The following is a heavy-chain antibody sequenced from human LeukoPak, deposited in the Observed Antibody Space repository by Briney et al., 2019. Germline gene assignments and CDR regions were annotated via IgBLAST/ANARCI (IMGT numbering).Heavy chain of an antibody. CDR2: ISSSSSYI. J-gene: IGHJ4*02. CDR1: GFTFSSYS. D-gene: IGHD1-14*01. Sequence: PGGSLRLSCAASGFTFSSYSMNWVRQAPGRGLEWVSSISSSSSYIYYADSVKGRFTISRDNAKNSLYLQMNSLRAEDTAVYYCVRDLTGTFDYWGQGTLVTVSS. V-gene: IGHV3-21*01. CDR3: VRDLTGTFDY.